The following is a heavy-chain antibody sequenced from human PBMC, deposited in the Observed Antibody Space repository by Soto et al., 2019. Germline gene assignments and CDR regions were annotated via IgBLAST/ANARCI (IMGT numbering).Heavy chain of an antibody. CDR2: IYYDGSNT. V-gene: IGHV3-33*01. Sequence: GGSLRLSCAASGFIFSDYGMHWVRQAPGKGLDWLAVIYYDGSNTYYADSVRGRFTISRDNSDSTVFLEMNGLRAEDSAVYYCAREDGVVGDTSAFDHWGQGTLVSVSS. D-gene: IGHD1-26*01. J-gene: IGHJ4*02. CDR3: AREDGVVGDTSAFDH. CDR1: GFIFSDYG.